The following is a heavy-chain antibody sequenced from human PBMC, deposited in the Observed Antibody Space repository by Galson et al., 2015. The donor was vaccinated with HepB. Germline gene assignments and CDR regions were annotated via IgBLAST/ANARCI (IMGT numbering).Heavy chain of an antibody. J-gene: IGHJ4*02. CDR2: IKSKTDGGTT. Sequence: SLRLSCAASGFTFSNAWMSWVRQAPGKGLEWVGRIKSKTDGGTTDYAAPVKGRFTISRDDSKNTLYLQMNGLKTEDTAVYYCTTDSVQLWSHLYYFDYWGQGTLVTVSS. CDR1: GFTFSNAW. V-gene: IGHV3-15*01. D-gene: IGHD5-18*01. CDR3: TTDSVQLWSHLYYFDY.